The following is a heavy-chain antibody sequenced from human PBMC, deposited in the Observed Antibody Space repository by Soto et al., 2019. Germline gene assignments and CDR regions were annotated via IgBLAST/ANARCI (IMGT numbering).Heavy chain of an antibody. Sequence: QLQLQESGPRLVKPSETLSLICSVSGGSIRSGSNYWAWIRQPPGKGLDWIGTVYYNGNTYYNASLKSRVTIPADTSKNQSSLKLSSVSAADTAVYYCVRQTIVRGVLSWFDPWGQGTLVTVSS. J-gene: IGHJ5*02. CDR3: VRQTIVRGVLSWFDP. CDR2: VYYNGNT. D-gene: IGHD3-10*01. V-gene: IGHV4-39*01. CDR1: GGSIRSGSNY.